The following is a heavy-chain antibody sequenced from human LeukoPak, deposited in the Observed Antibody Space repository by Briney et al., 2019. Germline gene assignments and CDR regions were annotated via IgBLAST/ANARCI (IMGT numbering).Heavy chain of an antibody. V-gene: IGHV4-59*12. Sequence: PSETLSLTCTVSDGSINDYYWSWIRQPPGRGLEWIGYIYYTGSITYNPSLKSRVTISVDTSKNQFSLNLNSVTAADTAVYYCARVSLFTVVTPGYYYGMDVWGQGTTVTVSS. CDR1: DGSINDYY. CDR2: IYYTGSI. CDR3: ARVSLFTVVTPGYYYGMDV. D-gene: IGHD4-23*01. J-gene: IGHJ6*02.